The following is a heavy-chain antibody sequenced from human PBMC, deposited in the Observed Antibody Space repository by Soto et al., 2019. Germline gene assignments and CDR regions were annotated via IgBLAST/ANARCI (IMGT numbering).Heavy chain of an antibody. V-gene: IGHV3-30*18. CDR1: GFTFSSYG. D-gene: IGHD1-20*01. CDR2: ISYDGSNK. J-gene: IGHJ4*02. Sequence: GGSLRLSCAASGFTFSSYGMHWVRQAPGKGLEWVAVISYDGSNKYYADSVKGRFTISRDNSKNTLYLQMNSLRAEDTAVYYCAKDHGYNWNLLYYFDYWGQGTLVTVSS. CDR3: AKDHGYNWNLLYYFDY.